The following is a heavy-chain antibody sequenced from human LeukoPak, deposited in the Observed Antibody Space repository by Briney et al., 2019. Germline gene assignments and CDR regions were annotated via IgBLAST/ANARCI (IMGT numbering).Heavy chain of an antibody. CDR2: IYYSGST. CDR1: GGSISSSSSY. J-gene: IGHJ4*02. D-gene: IGHD2-15*01. Sequence: SETLSLTCTVSGGSISSSSSYWGWIRQPPGKGLEWIGNIYYSGSTYYNPSLQSGVTISVDTSKNQFSLKLSSVTAADTAVYYCVRRSDLTTNVDYWGQGTLVTVSS. CDR3: VRRSDLTTNVDY. V-gene: IGHV4-39*01.